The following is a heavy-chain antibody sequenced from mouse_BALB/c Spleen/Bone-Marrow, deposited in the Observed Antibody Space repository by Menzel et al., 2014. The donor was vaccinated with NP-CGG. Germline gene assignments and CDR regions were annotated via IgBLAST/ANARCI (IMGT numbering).Heavy chain of an antibody. CDR2: ISPGSGST. J-gene: IGHJ2*01. V-gene: IGHV1-54*01. D-gene: IGHD2-3*01. Sequence: QVQLQQSGAELVRPGTSVKVSCKASGYAFTDYLMEWLKQRPGQGLEWIGVISPGSGSTNQNEKFKDKARLTADTSSNTAYMQLSSLTSDDSAVYFCARYDGYLDYWGQGTTLTVSS. CDR1: GYAFTDYL. CDR3: ARYDGYLDY.